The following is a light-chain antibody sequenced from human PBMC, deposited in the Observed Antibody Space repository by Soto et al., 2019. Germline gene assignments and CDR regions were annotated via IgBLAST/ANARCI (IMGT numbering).Light chain of an antibody. J-gene: IGLJ1*01. CDR1: NSDVGAYPY. V-gene: IGLV2-14*03. CDR3: SSYAGSSNV. CDR2: EVA. Sequence: QSALTQPASVSGSPGQSITISCTGTNSDVGAYPYVSWYQQHPGNAPKLLIYEVADRPSGVSDRFSGSKSGNTASLTISALQAEDEAVYYCSSYAGSSNVFGTGTKLTVL.